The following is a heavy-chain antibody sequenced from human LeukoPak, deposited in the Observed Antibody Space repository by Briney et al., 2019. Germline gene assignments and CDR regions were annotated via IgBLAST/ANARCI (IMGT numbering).Heavy chain of an antibody. Sequence: PGRSLRLSCAASGFTFDDYAMHWVRQAPGKGLEWVSGISWNSGSIGYADSVKGRFTISRDNAKNSLYLQMNSLRAEDTALYYCAKDIVGGYQLHINYFDYWGQGTLVTVSS. D-gene: IGHD2-2*01. V-gene: IGHV3-9*01. CDR1: GFTFDDYA. CDR3: AKDIVGGYQLHINYFDY. J-gene: IGHJ4*02. CDR2: ISWNSGSI.